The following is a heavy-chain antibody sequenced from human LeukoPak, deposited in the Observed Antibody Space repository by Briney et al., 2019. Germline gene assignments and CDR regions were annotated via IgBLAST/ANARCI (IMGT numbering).Heavy chain of an antibody. V-gene: IGHV3-21*01. CDR3: ARVNIAAPGY. J-gene: IGHJ4*02. D-gene: IGHD6-13*01. Sequence: PGGSLRLSCAASGFTSSSYSMNWVRQAPGKGLEWVSSISSSSSYIYYADSVKGRFTISRDNAKNSLYLQMNSLRAEDTAVYYCARVNIAAPGYWGQGTLVTVSS. CDR2: ISSSSSYI. CDR1: GFTSSSYS.